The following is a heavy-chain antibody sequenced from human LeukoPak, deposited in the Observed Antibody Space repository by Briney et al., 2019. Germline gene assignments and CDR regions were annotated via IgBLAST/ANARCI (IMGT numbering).Heavy chain of an antibody. D-gene: IGHD6-19*01. Sequence: SETLSLTCTASGGSISSYYWSWIRQPAGKGLEWIGRIYTSGSTNYNPSLKSRVTMSVDTSKNQFSLKLSSVTAADTAVYYCARDSVAQQWLVGQYYFDYWGQGTLVTVSS. CDR3: ARDSVAQQWLVGQYYFDY. CDR1: GGSISSYY. J-gene: IGHJ4*02. CDR2: IYTSGST. V-gene: IGHV4-4*07.